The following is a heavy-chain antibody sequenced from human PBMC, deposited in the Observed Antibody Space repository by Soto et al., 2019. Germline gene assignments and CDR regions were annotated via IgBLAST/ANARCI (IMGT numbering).Heavy chain of an antibody. CDR2: IHYSGST. CDR3: ARYTDTYYSY. Sequence: SETLSLTCTVSGGPISGYYWSWVRQPPGKGLEWIGYIHYSGSTKYNPPLKSRVTMSVDTSKNQFSLSLISLTAADTAVYYCARYTDTYYSYWGQGTPVTVSS. V-gene: IGHV4-59*01. J-gene: IGHJ4*02. CDR1: GGPISGYY. D-gene: IGHD1-26*01.